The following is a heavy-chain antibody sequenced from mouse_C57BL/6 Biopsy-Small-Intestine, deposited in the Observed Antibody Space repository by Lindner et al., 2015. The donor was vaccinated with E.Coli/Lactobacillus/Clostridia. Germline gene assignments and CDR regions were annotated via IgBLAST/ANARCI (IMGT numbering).Heavy chain of an antibody. CDR2: INTNTGNP. V-gene: IGHV9-3*02. CDR1: GYTFTNYA. D-gene: IGHD2-13*01. Sequence: VKVSCKASGYTFTNYAMNWVRQAPGQGLEWMGWINTNTGNPTYAQGFTGRFVFSLDTSGSTAYLQISSLKAEDTAVYYCARDGYGDYGYGLGIWGQGTMITVSS. CDR3: ARDGYGDYGYGLGI. J-gene: IGHJ3*01.